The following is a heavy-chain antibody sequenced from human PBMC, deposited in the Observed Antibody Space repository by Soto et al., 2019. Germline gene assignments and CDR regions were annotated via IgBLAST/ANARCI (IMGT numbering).Heavy chain of an antibody. CDR2: MYNTGST. D-gene: IGHD2-21*02. J-gene: IGHJ6*02. V-gene: IGHV4-59*01. Sequence: PSETLSLRCTVSGGSISGYYWSWIRQPPGKGLEWIGYMYNTGSTVYNPSFKSRVTISVDTSKNQFSLKLNSVTAADTAVYYCARDLWGYCGTDCYPLDVWGQGTTVTVSS. CDR1: GGSISGYY. CDR3: ARDLWGYCGTDCYPLDV.